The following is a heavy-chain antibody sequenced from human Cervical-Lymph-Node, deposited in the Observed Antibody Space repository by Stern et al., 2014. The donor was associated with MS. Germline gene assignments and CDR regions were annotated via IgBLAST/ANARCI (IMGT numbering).Heavy chain of an antibody. V-gene: IGHV1-69*06. J-gene: IGHJ6*02. CDR3: ARDNEYENMYGMDV. D-gene: IGHD2/OR15-2a*01. CDR2: LIQLFGTS. Sequence: QVQLEQSGAEVKKPGSSVNVSCKASGGTFSKYGISWVRQAPGQGLEWMGVLIQLFGTSNYAQKVQERVTITADKSTSTAYMKLSSLRSEDTATYYCARDNEYENMYGMDVWGQGTTVTVSS. CDR1: GGTFSKYG.